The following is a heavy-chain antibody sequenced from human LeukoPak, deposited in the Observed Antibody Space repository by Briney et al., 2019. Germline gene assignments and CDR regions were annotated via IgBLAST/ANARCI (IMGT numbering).Heavy chain of an antibody. D-gene: IGHD2-21*02. Sequence: GASVKVSCKASGYTFTGYYMHWVRQAPGQGLEWMGWINPNSGGTNYAQKFQGRVTMTRDTSISTAYMELSRLRSDDTAVYYCASDQRGAYCGGDCYSWFDPWGQGTLVTVSS. V-gene: IGHV1-2*02. J-gene: IGHJ5*02. CDR1: GYTFTGYY. CDR3: ASDQRGAYCGGDCYSWFDP. CDR2: INPNSGGT.